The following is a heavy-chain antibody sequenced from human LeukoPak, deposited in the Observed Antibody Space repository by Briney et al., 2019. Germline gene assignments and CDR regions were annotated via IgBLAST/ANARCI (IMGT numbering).Heavy chain of an antibody. CDR1: GFTISSNY. CDR3: ASGSGSYRTPYYYMDV. J-gene: IGHJ6*03. Sequence: GGSLRLSCAASGFTISSNYMSWVRQAPGKGLEWVSVIYSGGSTYYADSVKGRFTISRDNSKNTLYLQMNSLRAEDTAVYYCASGSGSYRTPYYYMDVWGTGTTVTVSS. CDR2: IYSGGST. D-gene: IGHD3-10*01. V-gene: IGHV3-53*01.